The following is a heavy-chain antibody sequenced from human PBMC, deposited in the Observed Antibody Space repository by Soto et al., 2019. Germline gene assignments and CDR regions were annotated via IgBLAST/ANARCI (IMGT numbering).Heavy chain of an antibody. CDR1: GFSLSNARMG. CDR2: IFSNDEK. J-gene: IGHJ5*02. Sequence: QVTLKESGPVLVKPTETLTLTCTVSGFSLSNARMGVSWIRQPPGKALEWLAHIFSNDEKSYSTSLKSRLTISKDTSKSQVVLTMTNMDPVDTATYYCARIVDDILTGYLTWFDPWGQGTLVTVSS. D-gene: IGHD3-9*01. V-gene: IGHV2-26*01. CDR3: ARIVDDILTGYLTWFDP.